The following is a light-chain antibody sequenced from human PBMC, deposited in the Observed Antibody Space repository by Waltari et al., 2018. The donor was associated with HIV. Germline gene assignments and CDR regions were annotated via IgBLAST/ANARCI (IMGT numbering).Light chain of an antibody. V-gene: IGLV1-40*01. CDR3: QSYDSSLSGSWV. J-gene: IGLJ3*02. CDR1: SSTIGAGYD. CDR2: GNS. Sequence: QSVLTQPPSVSGAPGQRVTISCTGSSSTIGAGYDVHWYQQLPGPAPKLLIYGNSNRPSGVPDRFSGSKSGTSASLAITGLQAEDEADYYCQSYDSSLSGSWVFGGGTKLTVL.